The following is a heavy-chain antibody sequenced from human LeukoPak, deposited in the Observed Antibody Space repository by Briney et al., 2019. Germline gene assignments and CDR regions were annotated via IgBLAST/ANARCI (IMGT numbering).Heavy chain of an antibody. CDR2: ISSGGNT. Sequence: GGSLRLSCAASGFIVSSNYMSWARQAPGKGLERVSVISSGGNTYYADSVKGRFTISRDISKNTLYLQMNGLRAEDTAVYYCAREVRGYYFDYWGQGTLVTVSS. V-gene: IGHV3-53*01. CDR1: GFIVSSNY. D-gene: IGHD3-22*01. J-gene: IGHJ4*02. CDR3: AREVRGYYFDY.